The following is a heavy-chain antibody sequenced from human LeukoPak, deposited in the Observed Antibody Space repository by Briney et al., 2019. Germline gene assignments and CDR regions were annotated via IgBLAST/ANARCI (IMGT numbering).Heavy chain of an antibody. J-gene: IGHJ1*01. D-gene: IGHD2-2*01. CDR2: ISGSGGST. CDR1: GFTFSSYA. V-gene: IGHV3-23*01. Sequence: GGSLRLSCAASGFTFSSYAMSWVRQAPGKGLEWVSAISGSGGSTYYADSVKGRFTISRDNSKNTLYLQMNSLRAEDTAVYYCAKAEQGYCSSTSCPMGYWGQGTLVTVSS. CDR3: AKAEQGYCSSTSCPMGY.